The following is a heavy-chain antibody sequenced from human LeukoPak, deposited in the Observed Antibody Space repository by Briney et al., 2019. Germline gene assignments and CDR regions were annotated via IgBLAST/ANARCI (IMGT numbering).Heavy chain of an antibody. CDR1: GFTFSTYA. CDR3: ARHDGVIIHGNQFYYMDV. V-gene: IGHV3-23*01. CDR2: ISVSGTNT. D-gene: IGHD3-3*01. Sequence: PGGSLRLSCAASGFTFSTYAMNWVRQAPGKGLDWVSSISVSGTNTYYAESVKGRFPISRDNSKNTLYLQMNSMRGEDTAVYYCARHDGVIIHGNQFYYMDVWGKGTTIIVSS. J-gene: IGHJ6*03.